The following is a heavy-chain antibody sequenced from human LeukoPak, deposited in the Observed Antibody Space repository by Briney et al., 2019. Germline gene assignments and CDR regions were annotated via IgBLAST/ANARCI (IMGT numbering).Heavy chain of an antibody. D-gene: IGHD3-22*01. CDR3: ARDTGYYDSSGYYPF. J-gene: IGHJ4*02. CDR2: ISSSSSYI. Sequence: PGGSLRLSCAASGFTFSSYSMNWVRQAPGKGLEWVSSISSSSSYIYYADSVKGRFTISRDNAKNSLYLQMNSLRAEDTAVYYCARDTGYYDSSGYYPFWGQGTLVTVSS. CDR1: GFTFSSYS. V-gene: IGHV3-21*01.